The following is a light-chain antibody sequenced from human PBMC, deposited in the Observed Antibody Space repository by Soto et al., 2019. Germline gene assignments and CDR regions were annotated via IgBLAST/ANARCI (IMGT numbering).Light chain of an antibody. CDR2: GAS. V-gene: IGKV3-20*01. Sequence: EIVLTQSPGTLSLSPGERATLSCRASQSVSNNYLAWYQQKPGQAPRLLIYGASNRATGIPDRFSGSGSGTDFTLTISRLEPEDFAVYYCQQYVTSPWAFGQGTKV. J-gene: IGKJ1*01. CDR3: QQYVTSPWA. CDR1: QSVSNNY.